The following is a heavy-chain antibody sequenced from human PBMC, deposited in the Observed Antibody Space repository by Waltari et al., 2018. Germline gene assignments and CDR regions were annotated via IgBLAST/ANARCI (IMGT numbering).Heavy chain of an antibody. Sequence: QVQLVQSGAEVKKPGASVKVSCKASGYTFTSYDINWVRQANGQGLAWMGWMNPNSGNTGYVQKFQGRVTITRNTSISTAYMELSSLRSEDTAVYYCARGPYSSSWNVLFDYWGQGTLVTVAS. J-gene: IGHJ4*02. CDR3: ARGPYSSSWNVLFDY. CDR2: MNPNSGNT. D-gene: IGHD6-13*01. V-gene: IGHV1-8*03. CDR1: GYTFTSYD.